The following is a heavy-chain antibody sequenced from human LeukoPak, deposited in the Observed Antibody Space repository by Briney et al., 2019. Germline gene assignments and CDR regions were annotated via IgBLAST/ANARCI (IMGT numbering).Heavy chain of an antibody. J-gene: IGHJ3*02. CDR1: GFTVSSNY. CDR2: IYSGGST. V-gene: IGHV3-53*04. Sequence: GGSLRLSCAASGFTVSSNYMSWVRQAPGKGLEWVSIIYSGGSTYYADSVKGRFTISRHNSNNTLYLQMNSLRAEDTAVYYCAREVGGSAFDIWGQGTMVTVSS. CDR3: AREVGGSAFDI. D-gene: IGHD3-16*01.